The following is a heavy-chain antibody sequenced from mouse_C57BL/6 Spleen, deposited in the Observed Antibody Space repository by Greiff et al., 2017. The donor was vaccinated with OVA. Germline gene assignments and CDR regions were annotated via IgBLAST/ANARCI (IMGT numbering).Heavy chain of an antibody. Sequence: EVQVVESGGGLVKPGGSLKLSCAASGFTFSSYAMSWVRQTPEKRLEWVATISDGGSYTYYPDNVKGRFTISRDNAKNNLYLQMSHLKSEDTAMYYCARSTMVTLDYWGQGTTLTVSS. V-gene: IGHV5-4*01. D-gene: IGHD2-1*01. CDR2: ISDGGSYT. J-gene: IGHJ2*01. CDR1: GFTFSSYA. CDR3: ARSTMVTLDY.